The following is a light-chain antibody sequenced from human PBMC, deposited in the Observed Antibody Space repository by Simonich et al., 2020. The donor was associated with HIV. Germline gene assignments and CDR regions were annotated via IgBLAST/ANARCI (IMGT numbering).Light chain of an antibody. CDR2: NVT. Sequence: QSALTQPASVSGSPGQSITISCTGTSSDVGGYNYVSMYQQHPGKAPKLMIFNVTERPSGASIRFSGSKSGNTASLTISGLQAEDEADFYCSSYTSSSSWVFGGATKVTVL. J-gene: IGLJ3*02. V-gene: IGLV2-14*03. CDR1: SSDVGGYNY. CDR3: SSYTSSSSWV.